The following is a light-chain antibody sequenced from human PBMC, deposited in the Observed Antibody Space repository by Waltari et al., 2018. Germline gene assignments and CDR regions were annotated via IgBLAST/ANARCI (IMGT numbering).Light chain of an antibody. Sequence: HSALTQAASVSGSPGQSITISCTGTSSDIGTYDYVSWFQQHPGKAPKLMFYDVRNRPLGVSNRFSGSKSGITASLSISGLLAEDEAYYYCSSYTSSSTWVFGGGTKVTVL. V-gene: IGLV2-14*03. CDR1: SSDIGTYDY. CDR2: DVR. CDR3: SSYTSSSTWV. J-gene: IGLJ3*02.